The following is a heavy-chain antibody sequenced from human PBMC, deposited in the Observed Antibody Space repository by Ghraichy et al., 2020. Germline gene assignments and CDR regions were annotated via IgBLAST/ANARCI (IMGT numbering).Heavy chain of an antibody. CDR2: VSSGGSSI. J-gene: IGHJ6*03. V-gene: IGHV3-48*03. CDR1: GFTFSSYE. D-gene: IGHD6-13*01. CDR3: ARCLAAAGIPRFYYYYMDV. Sequence: GGSLRLSCAASGFTFSSYEMNWVRQAPGKGLEWVSYVSSGGSSIYYADSVKGRFTISRDNAKNSLSLQMNSLRAEDTAVYFCARCLAAAGIPRFYYYYMDVWGQGTTVTVSS.